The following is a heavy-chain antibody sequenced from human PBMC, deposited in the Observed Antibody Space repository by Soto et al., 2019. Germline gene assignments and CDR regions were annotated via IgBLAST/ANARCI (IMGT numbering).Heavy chain of an antibody. CDR2: IYYSGST. CDR1: GGSIRSYY. D-gene: IGHD2-15*01. CDR3: ARGGWSHDS. V-gene: IGHV4-59*01. J-gene: IGHJ4*02. Sequence: ASETLSLTCTVSGGSIRSYYWSWIRQPPGKGLEWIGYIYYSGSTNYNPSLKSRVTMSMDTSKNQFSLKLSSAVAADTAIYYCARGGWSHDSWGQGTLVTVSS.